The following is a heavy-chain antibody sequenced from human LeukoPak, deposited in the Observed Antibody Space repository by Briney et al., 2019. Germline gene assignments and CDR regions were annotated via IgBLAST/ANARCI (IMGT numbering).Heavy chain of an antibody. V-gene: IGHV4-34*01. Sequence: SETLFLTCAVYGGSFSGYYWSWIRQPPGKGLEWIGSIYHSGSTYYNPSLKSRVTISVDTSKNQFSLKLSSVTAADTAVYYCARVLWFGAYNFDYWGQGTLVTVSS. J-gene: IGHJ4*02. CDR3: ARVLWFGAYNFDY. CDR1: GGSFSGYY. D-gene: IGHD3-10*01. CDR2: IYHSGST.